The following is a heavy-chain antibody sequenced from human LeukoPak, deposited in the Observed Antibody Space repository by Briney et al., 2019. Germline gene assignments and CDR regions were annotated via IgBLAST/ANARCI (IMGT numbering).Heavy chain of an antibody. J-gene: IGHJ4*02. V-gene: IGHV1-69*13. Sequence: VASVKVSCKASGGTFSSYAISWVRQAPGQGLEWMGGIIPIFGTANYAQKFQGRVTITADESTSTAYMELSSLRSEDTAVYYCARERGFYGPGSYYMRGAGFDYWGQGTLVTVSS. CDR1: GGTFSSYA. CDR3: ARERGFYGPGSYYMRGAGFDY. CDR2: IIPIFGTA. D-gene: IGHD3-10*01.